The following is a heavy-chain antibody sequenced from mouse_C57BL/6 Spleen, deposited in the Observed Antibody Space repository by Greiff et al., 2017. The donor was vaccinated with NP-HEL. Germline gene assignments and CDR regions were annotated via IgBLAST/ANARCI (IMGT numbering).Heavy chain of an antibody. D-gene: IGHD2-4*01. J-gene: IGHJ3*01. Sequence: QVQLQQPGAELVKPGASVKLSCKASGYTFTSYWMHWVKQRPGQGLEWIGMIHPNSGSTNYNEKFKSKATLTVDKSSSTAYMQLSSLTSEDSAVYYCARYDYDGPWFADWGQGTLVTVSA. CDR2: IHPNSGST. V-gene: IGHV1-64*01. CDR3: ARYDYDGPWFAD. CDR1: GYTFTSYW.